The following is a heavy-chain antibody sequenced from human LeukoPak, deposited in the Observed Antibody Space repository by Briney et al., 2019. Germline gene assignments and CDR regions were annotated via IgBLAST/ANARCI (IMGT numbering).Heavy chain of an antibody. J-gene: IGHJ4*02. D-gene: IGHD3-16*01. Sequence: GGSLRLSCAVSGFTVSSNYMSWVRQAPGYGLEWVSVFYGGCMTCYADSVKGRFNNSRDNSKNTLYLQMGSLGAEDMAVYYCARVSTFHFGSSLDYWGQGALVTVSS. V-gene: IGHV3-53*05. CDR3: ARVSTFHFGSSLDY. CDR1: GFTVSSNY. CDR2: FYGGCMT.